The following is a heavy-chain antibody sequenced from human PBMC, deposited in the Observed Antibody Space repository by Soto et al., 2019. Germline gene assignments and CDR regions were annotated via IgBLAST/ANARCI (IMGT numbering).Heavy chain of an antibody. V-gene: IGHV1-69*01. Sequence: QVQLVQSGAEVKKPGSSVKVSCKASGGTFSSYSINWVRQAPGQGLEWMGEIIPIFGTANYAQKFQGRVTITADEATSTADMELISLRSAKTAVYYCARDGGRHSGGIDYWGQGTLVTVSS. CDR3: ARDGGRHSGGIDY. CDR2: IIPIFGTA. CDR1: GGTFSSYS. D-gene: IGHD1-26*01. J-gene: IGHJ4*02.